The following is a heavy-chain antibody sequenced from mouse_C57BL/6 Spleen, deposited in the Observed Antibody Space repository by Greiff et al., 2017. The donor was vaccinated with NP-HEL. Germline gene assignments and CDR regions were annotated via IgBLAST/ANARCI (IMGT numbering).Heavy chain of an antibody. CDR3: DSYYDSSDWYYDV. J-gene: IGHJ1*03. Sequence: EVQLVESGGGLVKPGGSLKLSCAASGFTFSDYGMHWVRQAPEKGLEWVAYISSGSSSIYYADTVKGRFTISRDNAKNTLFLQMTSLRLEDTAMYYCDSYYDSSDWYYDVWGTGTTVTVSS. CDR2: ISSGSSSI. D-gene: IGHD1-1*01. V-gene: IGHV5-17*01. CDR1: GFTFSDYG.